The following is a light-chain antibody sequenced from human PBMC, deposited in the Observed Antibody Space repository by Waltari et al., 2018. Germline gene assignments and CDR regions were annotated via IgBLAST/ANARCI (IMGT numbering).Light chain of an antibody. CDR2: LAS. CDR1: QSLLYSNGYNY. Sequence: DIVMTQSPLSLPVTPGEPASISCRSSQSLLYSNGYNYLDWYLQKPGQSQQLLIYLASHRASGVPDRFSGSGSGTDFTLKISRVEAEDVGIYYCMQARQTPDTFGQGTKLEIK. V-gene: IGKV2-28*01. J-gene: IGKJ2*01. CDR3: MQARQTPDT.